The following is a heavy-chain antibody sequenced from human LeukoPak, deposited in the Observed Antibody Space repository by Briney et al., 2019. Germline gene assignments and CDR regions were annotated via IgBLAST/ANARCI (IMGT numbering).Heavy chain of an antibody. Sequence: ASVKVSCKTSGYTFTSYYIHWLRQAPGQRFEWMGWSDPKSGATKYEHFQGRVTMTRDTSISTAYMELSRLTSDDTAVYYCARGGWLRFLEWLGVTTVTTTHAFDIWGQGTMVTVSS. V-gene: IGHV1-2*02. D-gene: IGHD3-3*01. CDR1: GYTFTSYY. CDR2: SDPKSGAT. CDR3: ARGGWLRFLEWLGVTTVTTTHAFDI. J-gene: IGHJ3*02.